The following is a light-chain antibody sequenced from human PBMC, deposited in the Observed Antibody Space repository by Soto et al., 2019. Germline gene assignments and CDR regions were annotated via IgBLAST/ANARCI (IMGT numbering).Light chain of an antibody. CDR3: QQYGSPRGFT. CDR2: DAS. Sequence: QSPGTLSLSPGERATLSCTASQSVSSYLAWYQQKPGQAPRLLIYDASSRATGIPDRFSGSGSGTDFTLTISRLEPEDFAVYYCQQYGSPRGFTFGPGTKVDI. CDR1: QSVSSY. J-gene: IGKJ3*01. V-gene: IGKV3-20*01.